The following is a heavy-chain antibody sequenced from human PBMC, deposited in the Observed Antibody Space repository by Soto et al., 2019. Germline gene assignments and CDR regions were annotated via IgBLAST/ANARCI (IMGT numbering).Heavy chain of an antibody. CDR3: TTDSDLIDY. CDR1: GFTFSNGW. V-gene: IGHV3-15*01. D-gene: IGHD6-25*01. J-gene: IGHJ4*02. Sequence: RGSLRLSCAASGFTFSNGWMSWVRQAPGKGLEWVGHIKSETDGGTTDYAAPVKGRFTTSRDDSKNTLYLQMNSLKTEDTAVYYCTTDSDLIDYWGQGTLVTVSS. CDR2: IKSETDGGTT.